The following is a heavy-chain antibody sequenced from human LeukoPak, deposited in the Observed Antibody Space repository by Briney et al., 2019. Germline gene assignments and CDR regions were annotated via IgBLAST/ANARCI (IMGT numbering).Heavy chain of an antibody. V-gene: IGHV3-23*01. CDR1: GFTXSSYA. CDR3: AKGYYDMDY. Sequence: SLXLSCSXSGFTXSSYAMHWVRQAPGXGLEWVSAISGSGGSTYYADSVKGRFTISRDNSKNTLYLQMNSLRAEDTAVYYCAKGYYDMDYWGQGTLVTVSS. J-gene: IGHJ4*02. CDR2: ISGSGGST. D-gene: IGHD3-22*01.